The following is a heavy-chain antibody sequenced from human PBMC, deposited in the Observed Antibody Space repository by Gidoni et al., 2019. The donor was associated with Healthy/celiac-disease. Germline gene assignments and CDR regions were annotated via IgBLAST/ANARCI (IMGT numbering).Heavy chain of an antibody. CDR1: GFTFDDYA. V-gene: IGHV3-9*01. D-gene: IGHD6-13*01. J-gene: IGHJ4*02. CDR3: AKGYQGIAAAYFDY. Sequence: EVQLVESRGGLVQPGRSLRLSCAASGFTFDDYAMHWVRQAPGKGLEWVSGISWNSGSIGYADSVKGRFTISRDNAKNSLYLQMNSLRAEDTALYYCAKGYQGIAAAYFDYWGQGTLVTVSS. CDR2: ISWNSGSI.